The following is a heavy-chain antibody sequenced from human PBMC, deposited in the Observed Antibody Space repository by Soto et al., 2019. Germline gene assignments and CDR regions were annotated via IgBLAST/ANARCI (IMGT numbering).Heavy chain of an antibody. Sequence: SETLSLTCTVSGGSISSYYWSWIRQPPGKGLEWIGYIYYSGSTNYNPSLKSRVTISVDTSKNQFSLKLSSVTAADTAVYYCARSGVLRFLGHTIDVSGQGTTVTVYS. D-gene: IGHD3-3*01. CDR2: IYYSGST. CDR3: ARSGVLRFLGHTIDV. J-gene: IGHJ6*02. V-gene: IGHV4-59*01. CDR1: GGSISSYY.